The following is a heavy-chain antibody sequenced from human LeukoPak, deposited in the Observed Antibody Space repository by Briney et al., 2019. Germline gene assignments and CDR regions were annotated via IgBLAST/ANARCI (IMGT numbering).Heavy chain of an antibody. CDR1: GGSFSGYY. CDR3: ARGYGDYGRWFDP. CDR2: INHSGSI. Sequence: PSETLSLTCAVYGGSFSGYYWSWIRQPPGKGLEWIGEINHSGSINYNPSLKSRVTISVDTSKNQFSLKLSSVTAADTAVYYCARGYGDYGRWFDPWGQGTLVTVSS. D-gene: IGHD4-17*01. J-gene: IGHJ5*02. V-gene: IGHV4-34*01.